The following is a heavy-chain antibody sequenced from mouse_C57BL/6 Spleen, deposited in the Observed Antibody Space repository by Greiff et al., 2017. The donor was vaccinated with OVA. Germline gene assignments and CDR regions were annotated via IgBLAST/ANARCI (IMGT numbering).Heavy chain of an antibody. CDR3: ARDRGYYYAMDY. Sequence: DVMLVESGPGMVKPSQSLSLTCTVTGYSITSGYDWHWIRHFPGNKLEWMGYISYSGSTNYNPSLKSRISITHDTSKNHFFLKLNSVTTEDTATYYCARDRGYYYAMDYWGQGTSVTVSS. J-gene: IGHJ4*01. CDR1: GYSITSGYD. V-gene: IGHV3-1*01. CDR2: ISYSGST. D-gene: IGHD3-1*01.